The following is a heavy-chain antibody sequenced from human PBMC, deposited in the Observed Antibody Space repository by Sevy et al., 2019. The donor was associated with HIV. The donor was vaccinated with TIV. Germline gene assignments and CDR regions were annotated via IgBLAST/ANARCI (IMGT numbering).Heavy chain of an antibody. V-gene: IGHV1-18*01. D-gene: IGHD1-26*01. Sequence: ASVKDSCKASGYTFINYGITWVRQAPGQGLEWMGWISRYNTNYAQKLQGRVTMTTDTSTSTVYMELRSLRSDDTAVYYCARSPSGSQGPGQYFQHWGQGTLVTVSS. J-gene: IGHJ1*01. CDR2: ISRYNT. CDR3: ARSPSGSQGPGQYFQH. CDR1: GYTFINYG.